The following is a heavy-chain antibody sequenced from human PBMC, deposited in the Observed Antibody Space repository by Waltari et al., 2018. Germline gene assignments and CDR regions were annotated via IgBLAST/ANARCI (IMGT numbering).Heavy chain of an antibody. Sequence: QVQLVESGGGVVQPGRSLRLSCAASGFTFSRYGMPWVRQAPGKGLEWVAVIWYDVSNKYYADSVKGRFTISRDNSKNTLYLQMNSLRAEDTAVYYCASSITTDAFDIWGQGTMVTVSS. CDR3: ASSITTDAFDI. J-gene: IGHJ3*02. V-gene: IGHV3-33*01. CDR2: IWYDVSNK. CDR1: GFTFSRYG. D-gene: IGHD3-10*01.